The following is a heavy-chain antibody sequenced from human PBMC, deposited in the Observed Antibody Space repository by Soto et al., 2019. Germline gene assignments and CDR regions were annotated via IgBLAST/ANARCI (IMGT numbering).Heavy chain of an antibody. Sequence: QVQLQESGPGLVNPSETLSLTYTFSGGSVTSSTASWAWVRQPPGKGLHWIGTIFYGHGTYYNPSLESRVTISLDTSKIPFSLELTSVTAADTAVYYCARQPTGYPNWFDAWGRGILVIVSS. CDR1: GGSVTSSTAS. CDR3: ARQPTGYPNWFDA. CDR2: IFYGHGT. V-gene: IGHV4-39*01. J-gene: IGHJ5*02. D-gene: IGHD3-9*01.